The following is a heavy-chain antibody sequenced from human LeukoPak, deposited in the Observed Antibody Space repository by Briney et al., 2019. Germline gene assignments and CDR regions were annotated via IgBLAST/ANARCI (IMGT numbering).Heavy chain of an antibody. Sequence: PWRSLRLSCAASGFTLTSYGMHWVRQAPGKGLEWVAVIWYDGSNKYYADSVKGRFTISRDNSKNTLYLQMNSLRAEDTALYYCAKAQASGYNYGPFVHWRQETVDTVSS. CDR1: GFTLTSYG. V-gene: IGHV3-33*06. J-gene: IGHJ4*02. CDR3: AKAQASGYNYGPFVH. CDR2: IWYDGSNK. D-gene: IGHD5-18*01.